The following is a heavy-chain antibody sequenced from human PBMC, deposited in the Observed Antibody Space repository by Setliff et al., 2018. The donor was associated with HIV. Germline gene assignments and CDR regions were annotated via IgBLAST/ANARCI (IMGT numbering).Heavy chain of an antibody. Sequence: SETLSLTCTVSGYSISSRYYWGWIRQPPGKGLEWLGSFYYSGSTYYNPSLQSRVTISVDSSKNQFSLILSSVTAADTAVYYCASVQVDSSGPFDYWGQGTLVTVSS. V-gene: IGHV4-38-2*02. D-gene: IGHD6-19*01. CDR1: GYSISSRYY. CDR3: ASVQVDSSGPFDY. CDR2: FYYSGST. J-gene: IGHJ4*02.